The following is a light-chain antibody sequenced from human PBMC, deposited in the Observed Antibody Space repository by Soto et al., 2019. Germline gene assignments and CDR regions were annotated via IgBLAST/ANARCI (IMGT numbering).Light chain of an antibody. Sequence: QSVLTQPPSASGTPGQRGTISCSGSSSNIGSNTVNWYQQLPGTAPKLLLYNNNQRPSVVPDRFSGSKSGTSASLAISGLQSEDEADYYCAAWDDSLNGLVFGTGTKLTVL. CDR2: NNN. V-gene: IGLV1-44*01. J-gene: IGLJ1*01. CDR1: SSNIGSNT. CDR3: AAWDDSLNGLV.